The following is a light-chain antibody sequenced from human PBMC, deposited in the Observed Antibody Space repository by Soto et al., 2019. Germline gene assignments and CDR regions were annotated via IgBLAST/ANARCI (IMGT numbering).Light chain of an antibody. V-gene: IGLV1-47*01. J-gene: IGLJ2*01. CDR2: RNN. CDR3: ATWDDSLSVL. CDR1: SSNIGSHY. Sequence: QSVLTQPPSASGTPGQRVTMSCSGSSSNIGSHYVYWYQQLPGTAPKDLLYRNNQRPSGVPDRFSGSKSGTSASLAISGLRSEDEADYYCATWDDSLSVLFGGGTKLTVL.